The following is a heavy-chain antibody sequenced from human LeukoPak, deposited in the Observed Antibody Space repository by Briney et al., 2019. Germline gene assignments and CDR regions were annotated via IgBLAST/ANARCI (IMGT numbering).Heavy chain of an antibody. D-gene: IGHD5-18*01. Sequence: PGGSLRLSCAASGFTFSNYWMSWVRQAPGKGLEWVANIKQDGSGKHYVDSVKGRFTISRDNAKNSLYLQMNSLRADDTAMYYCARDLDSYGEPDYWGRGTLVTVSS. CDR2: IKQDGSGK. CDR1: GFTFSNYW. CDR3: ARDLDSYGEPDY. V-gene: IGHV3-7*01. J-gene: IGHJ4*02.